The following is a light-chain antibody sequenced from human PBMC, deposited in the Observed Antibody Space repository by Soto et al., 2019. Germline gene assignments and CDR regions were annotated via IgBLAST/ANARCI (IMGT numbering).Light chain of an antibody. CDR3: QEYNNRPPVLS. V-gene: IGKV3-15*01. CDR1: ESVSSN. CDR2: RAS. J-gene: IGKJ2*03. Sequence: EIVMTQSPATLSVSPGERATLSCRASESVSSNLAWYQQTPGQAPRLLIYRASTRATGIPARFSGSGSGTEFTLTISSLQSEDFAVYYCQEYNNRPPVLSFGLGTKLEI.